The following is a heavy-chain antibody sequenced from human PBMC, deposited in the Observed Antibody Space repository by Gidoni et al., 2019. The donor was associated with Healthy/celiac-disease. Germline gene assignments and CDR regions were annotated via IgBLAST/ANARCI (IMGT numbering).Heavy chain of an antibody. V-gene: IGHV3-21*01. CDR2: ISSSSGYI. CDR1: AFTFSSNS. J-gene: IGHJ6*02. D-gene: IGHD3-16*01. CDR3: ARDHSQGAYYYYGMDV. Sequence: EVQLVESGGGLVKPGGSLRHSCAAYAFTFSSNSMNWVRQAPGQGLEWVSSISSSSGYIYYAGSVKGRFTISRDNAKNSLYLQMNSLRAEDTAVYYCARDHSQGAYYYYGMDVWGQGTTVTVSS.